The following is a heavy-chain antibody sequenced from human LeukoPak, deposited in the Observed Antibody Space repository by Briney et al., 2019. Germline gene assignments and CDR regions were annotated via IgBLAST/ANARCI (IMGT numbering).Heavy chain of an antibody. CDR2: ISASGGTT. CDR3: ARSGGGPGVFDY. CDR1: GFTFSSYG. D-gene: IGHD6-25*01. Sequence: GGSLRLSCAASGFTFSSYGISWVRKAPGKGLEWVSAISASGGTTYYADSVKGHFTISRDNSKNTLYLQMNSLSAEDTAVYYCARSGGGPGVFDYWGQGTLVTVSS. J-gene: IGHJ4*02. V-gene: IGHV3-23*01.